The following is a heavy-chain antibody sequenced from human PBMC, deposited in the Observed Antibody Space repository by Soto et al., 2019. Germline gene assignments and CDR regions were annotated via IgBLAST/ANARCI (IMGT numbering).Heavy chain of an antibody. V-gene: IGHV3-30-3*01. J-gene: IGHJ6*02. CDR3: ARDXLLDWLSPCNYYYGIGV. CDR1: GFSFNSYA. D-gene: IGHD3-3*01. Sequence: PWGCMRLSCAASGFSFNSYAMHGARQDPGKGLEWVAVISYDGSNKYYADSVKGRFTISRDNSKNTLYLQMNSLRSEGAAVYYCARDXLLDWLSPCNYYYGIGVCDQRSTFTVSS. CDR2: ISYDGSNK.